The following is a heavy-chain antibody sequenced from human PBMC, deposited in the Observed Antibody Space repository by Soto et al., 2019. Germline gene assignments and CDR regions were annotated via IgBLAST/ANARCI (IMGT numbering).Heavy chain of an antibody. J-gene: IGHJ6*02. CDR2: INPSGGST. V-gene: IGHV1-46*01. CDR1: GYTFTSYY. CDR3: ARDPQANYYDSSGPSVGMDV. Sequence: EASVKVSCKASGYTFTSYYMHWVRQAPGQGLEWMGIINPSGGSTSYAQKFQGRVTMTRDTSTSTVYTELSSLRSEDTAVYYCARDPQANYYDSSGPSVGMDVWGQGTTVTVSS. D-gene: IGHD3-22*01.